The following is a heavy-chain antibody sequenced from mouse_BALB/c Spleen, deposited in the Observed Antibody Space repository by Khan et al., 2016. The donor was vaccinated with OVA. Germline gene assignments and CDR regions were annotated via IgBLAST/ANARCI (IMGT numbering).Heavy chain of an antibody. Sequence: VQLQQPGAELVKPGASVKISCKASGYTFTSFYMYWVKQRPGQGLEWIGGINPSNGDTHFYEKFKSKATLTVDKSSTTAYMQFSSLTSEDPAVYYCARSGYGNPFAYWGQGTLVTVSA. CDR3: ARSGYGNPFAY. J-gene: IGHJ3*01. V-gene: IGHV1S81*02. D-gene: IGHD2-1*01. CDR1: GYTFTSFY. CDR2: INPSNGDT.